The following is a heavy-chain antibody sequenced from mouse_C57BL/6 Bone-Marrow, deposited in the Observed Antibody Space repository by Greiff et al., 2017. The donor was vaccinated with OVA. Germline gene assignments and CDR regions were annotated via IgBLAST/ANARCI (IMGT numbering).Heavy chain of an antibody. D-gene: IGHD4-1*01. CDR3: TTENWDGY. CDR2: IDPENGDP. Sequence: VQLQQSGAELVRPGASVKLSCTASGFNIKDDYMHWVKQRPEQGLEWIGWIDPENGDPEYASQFQGKATLTADTSSNTAYLQLSSLTSEDTAVYYCTTENWDGYWGQGTTLTVSS. CDR1: GFNIKDDY. J-gene: IGHJ2*01. V-gene: IGHV14-4*01.